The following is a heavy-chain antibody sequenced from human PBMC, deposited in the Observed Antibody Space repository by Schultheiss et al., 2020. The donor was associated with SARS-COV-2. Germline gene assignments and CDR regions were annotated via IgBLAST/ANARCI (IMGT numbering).Heavy chain of an antibody. CDR2: ISSSSSYT. V-gene: IGHV3-11*06. J-gene: IGHJ6*04. CDR1: GFTVSSNY. CDR3: ARDGDQYSPDV. Sequence: GGSLRLSCAASGFTVSSNYMSWVRQAPGKGLEWVSYISSSSSYTNYADSVKGRFTISRDNAKNSLYLQMNSLRAEDTAVYYCARDGDQYSPDVWGKGTTVTVSS. D-gene: IGHD2-21*01.